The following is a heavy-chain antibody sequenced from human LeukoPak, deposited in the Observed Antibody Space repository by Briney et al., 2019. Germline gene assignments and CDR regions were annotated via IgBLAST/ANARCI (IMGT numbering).Heavy chain of an antibody. Sequence: PGGSLRLSCAASGFTFSSYAMSWVRQAPGNGLEWVSAISGSGGSTYYADSVKSRFTISRDNSKNTLYLQMNSLRAEDTAVYYCAKDIAAAGPESYYGMDVWGQGTTVTVSS. CDR3: AKDIAAAGPESYYGMDV. D-gene: IGHD6-13*01. J-gene: IGHJ6*02. V-gene: IGHV3-23*01. CDR2: ISGSGGST. CDR1: GFTFSSYA.